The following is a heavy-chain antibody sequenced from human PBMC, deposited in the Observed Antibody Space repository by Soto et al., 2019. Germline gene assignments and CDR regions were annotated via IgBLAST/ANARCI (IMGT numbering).Heavy chain of an antibody. D-gene: IGHD3-3*01. CDR3: ARAADYDFWIGYYKAYYGMDV. J-gene: IGHJ6*02. V-gene: IGHV1-8*01. Sequence: SVKVSCKASGYTFTSYDINWVRQATGQGLEWMGWMNPNSGNTGYAQKFQGRVTMTRNTSISTAYMELSSLRSEDTAVYYCARAADYDFWIGYYKAYYGMDVWGQGTTVTVSS. CDR1: GYTFTSYD. CDR2: MNPNSGNT.